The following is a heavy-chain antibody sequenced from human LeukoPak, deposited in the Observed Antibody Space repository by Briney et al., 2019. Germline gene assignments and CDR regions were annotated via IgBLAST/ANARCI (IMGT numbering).Heavy chain of an antibody. CDR2: IRSKANSYAT. V-gene: IGHV3-73*01. Sequence: GGSLRLSCAASGFTFSGSAMHWVRQASGKGLEWVGRIRSKANSYATAYAASVKGRFTISRDDSKNTAYLQMNGLKTEDTAVYYCTRRVRDYEYWFDPWGQGTLVTVSS. J-gene: IGHJ5*02. CDR1: GFTFSGSA. D-gene: IGHD4-17*01. CDR3: TRRVRDYEYWFDP.